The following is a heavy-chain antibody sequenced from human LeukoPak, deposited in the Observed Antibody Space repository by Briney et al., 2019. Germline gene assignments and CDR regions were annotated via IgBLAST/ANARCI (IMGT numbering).Heavy chain of an antibody. D-gene: IGHD5-18*01. V-gene: IGHV4-30-2*01. CDR2: IYHTGST. CDR1: GGSIGIVGYS. J-gene: IGHJ3*02. Sequence: SETLSLTCAVSGGSIGIVGYSWNWIRQPPGKGLEWIGYIYHTGSTYYNPSLKSRVTISVDTSKNQFSLKLSSVTAADTAVYYWARDLKIQLWLHGAFDIWGQGTMVTVSS. CDR3: ARDLKIQLWLHGAFDI.